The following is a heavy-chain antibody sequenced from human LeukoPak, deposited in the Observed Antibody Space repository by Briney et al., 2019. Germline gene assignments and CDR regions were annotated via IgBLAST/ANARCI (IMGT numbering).Heavy chain of an antibody. Sequence: GGSLRLSCAASGFTFSSYAMSWVRQAPGKGLDWVSGISDSGGSTYYADSVKGRVTISRDNSKNTLYMQLNSLRAAATAVYYCPKDRYVRYDSGSYYFDYWGPGTLVTVSS. CDR2: ISDSGGST. CDR1: GFTFSSYA. CDR3: PKDRYVRYDSGSYYFDY. J-gene: IGHJ4*02. V-gene: IGHV3-23*01. D-gene: IGHD1-26*01.